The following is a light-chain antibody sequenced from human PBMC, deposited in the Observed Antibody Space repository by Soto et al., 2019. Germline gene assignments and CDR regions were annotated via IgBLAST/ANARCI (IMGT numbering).Light chain of an antibody. Sequence: QSALTQPASVSGSHGQSITISCAGSTNDIGTYNYVSWYQQHPGKAPKLKHYDVINPPSGVSDRVSGSKSGSTASLTISDLQTEDEATYYCHSFTNRATEVFGGGTKVTVL. V-gene: IGLV2-14*03. CDR1: TNDIGTYNY. CDR2: DVI. CDR3: HSFTNRATEV. J-gene: IGLJ2*01.